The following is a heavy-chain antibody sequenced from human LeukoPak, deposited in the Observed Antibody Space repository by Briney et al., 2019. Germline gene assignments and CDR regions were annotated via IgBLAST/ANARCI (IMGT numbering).Heavy chain of an antibody. D-gene: IGHD2-2*01. CDR3: ARAYSGGGLVTVPAAN. J-gene: IGHJ4*02. V-gene: IGHV3-48*04. CDR1: GVTFSSYS. Sequence: PGGSLRLSCAASGVTFSSYSMDWARQSPGGGLGWGSCISTGTRPTYSADPAKGRFTISRDNPQNSLYLQMNSLRAEDTAVYYSARAYSGGGLVTVPAANWGQGTLVTVSS. CDR2: ISTGTRPT.